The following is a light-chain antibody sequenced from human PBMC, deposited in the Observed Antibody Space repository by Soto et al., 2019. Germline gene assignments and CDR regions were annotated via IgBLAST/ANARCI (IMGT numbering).Light chain of an antibody. CDR1: SSDVGGYNY. CDR2: EVS. V-gene: IGLV2-14*01. Sequence: QSVLTQPASVSGSPGQSITISCTGTSSDVGGYNYVSWYQQHPGKAPKLMIYEVSNRPSGVSKRFSGSKSGNTASLTISGLQAEDEADYYCSSLTNSNTLLFGGGTKLTVL. CDR3: SSLTNSNTLL. J-gene: IGLJ3*02.